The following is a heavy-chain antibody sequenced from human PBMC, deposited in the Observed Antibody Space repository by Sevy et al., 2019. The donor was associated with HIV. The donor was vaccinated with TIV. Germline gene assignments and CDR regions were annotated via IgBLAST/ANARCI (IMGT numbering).Heavy chain of an antibody. CDR3: AREGCYSGHDF. Sequence: GGSLRLSCAASGFAFYEYSMSWIRQAPGKGLEWVATLSCGCGKINYADSVKGRFTISRDNSKNSFYLQMDNLRVEDTGISYCAREGCYSGHDFWGQGTRVTVSS. J-gene: IGHJ4*02. CDR2: LSCGCGKI. V-gene: IGHV3-23*01. D-gene: IGHD3-10*01. CDR1: GFAFYEYS.